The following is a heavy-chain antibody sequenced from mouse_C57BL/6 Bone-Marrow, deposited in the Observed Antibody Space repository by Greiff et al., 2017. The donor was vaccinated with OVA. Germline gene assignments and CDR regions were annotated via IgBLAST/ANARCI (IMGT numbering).Heavy chain of an antibody. J-gene: IGHJ2*01. D-gene: IGHD2-4*01. CDR3: TVGIYYDYVYFDY. V-gene: IGHV1-5*01. Sequence: VQLKESGTVLARPGASVKMSCKTSGYTFTSYWMHWVKQRPGQGLEWIGAIYPGNSDTSYNQKFKGKAKLTAVTSASTAYMELSSLTNDDSAVYYCTVGIYYDYVYFDYWGQGTTLTVSS. CDR1: GYTFTSYW. CDR2: IYPGNSDT.